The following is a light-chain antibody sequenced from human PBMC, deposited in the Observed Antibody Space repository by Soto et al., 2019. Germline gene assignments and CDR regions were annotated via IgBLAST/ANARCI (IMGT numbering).Light chain of an antibody. Sequence: QSVLTQPPSASGSPGQSVTISCTGTSSDTGNYNYVSWYQQHPGKAPKLMIYEVNKRPSGVPDRISGSKSGNTASLTVSGLQAEDEADYYCSSYAGSDNGVFGGGTKLTVL. CDR3: SSYAGSDNGV. CDR1: SSDTGNYNY. V-gene: IGLV2-8*01. J-gene: IGLJ3*02. CDR2: EVN.